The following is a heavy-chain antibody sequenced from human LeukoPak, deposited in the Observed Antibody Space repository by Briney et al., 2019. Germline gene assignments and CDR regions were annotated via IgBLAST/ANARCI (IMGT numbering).Heavy chain of an antibody. CDR1: GDSFGTYG. CDR2: FNPIFGSA. CDR3: ARDLGSGVFDP. Sequence: ASVKVSCKASGDSFGTYGITWVRQAPGEGLEWMGGFNPIFGSAQYAQKFQGRVTITMDVSARTVYMELSSLRSEDTTIYYCARDLGSGVFDPWGQGTLVTVSS. D-gene: IGHD3-10*01. V-gene: IGHV1-69*05. J-gene: IGHJ5*02.